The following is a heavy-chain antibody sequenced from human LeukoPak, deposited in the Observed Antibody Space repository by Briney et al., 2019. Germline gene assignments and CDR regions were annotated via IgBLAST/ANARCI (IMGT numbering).Heavy chain of an antibody. J-gene: IGHJ4*02. Sequence: GGSLRLSCAASGFTFSSYAMNWVRQAPGKGLEWVSAISGSGGSTYYADSVKGRFAISRDNSKNTLYLQMNSLRAEDTAVYYCTKDLRFGVLFISVTSPFDYWGQGTLVTVSS. D-gene: IGHD3-3*01. CDR3: TKDLRFGVLFISVTSPFDY. V-gene: IGHV3-23*01. CDR1: GFTFSSYA. CDR2: ISGSGGST.